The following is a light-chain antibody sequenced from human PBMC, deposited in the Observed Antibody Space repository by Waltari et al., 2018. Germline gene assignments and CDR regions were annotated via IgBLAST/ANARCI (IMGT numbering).Light chain of an antibody. CDR3: MQSLQLWT. Sequence: DIVLTQTPLSLSVTPGQPASISCKSSHSLRHTDGTTYLYWFLQRPGQSPQLLIYEGSNRFSGVSERFSGSGSGTDFTLKISRVEAEDVGVSYCMQSLQLWTFGQGTKVESK. V-gene: IGKV2D-29*02. CDR2: EGS. J-gene: IGKJ1*01. CDR1: HSLRHTDGTTY.